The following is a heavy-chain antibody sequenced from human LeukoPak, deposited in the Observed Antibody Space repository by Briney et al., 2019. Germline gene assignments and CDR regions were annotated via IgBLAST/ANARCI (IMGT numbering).Heavy chain of an antibody. Sequence: PGGSLRLSCAASGSTFSNYWMHWVRQAPGKGLVWVSRINSDGINTSYADSVKGRFTISRDNAKNTLNLQMNSLRAEDTAVYHCAELGITMIGGVWGKGTTVTISS. D-gene: IGHD3-10*02. V-gene: IGHV3-74*01. CDR1: GSTFSNYW. CDR2: INSDGINT. CDR3: AELGITMIGGV. J-gene: IGHJ6*04.